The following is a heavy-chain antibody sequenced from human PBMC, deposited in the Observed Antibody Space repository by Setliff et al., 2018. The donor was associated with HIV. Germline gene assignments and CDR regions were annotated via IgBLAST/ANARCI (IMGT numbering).Heavy chain of an antibody. CDR2: IHHSGRA. D-gene: IGHD2-8*01. CDR3: ARGAPYCNHGICHLFDY. V-gene: IGHV4-34*01. CDR1: GESFSGYY. Sequence: SETLSLTCAVYGESFSGYYWSWIRQPAGKGLEWLGEIHHSGRAKYNPSLKSRASISADTSKNQFSLRLTSVTAADTAVYYCARGAPYCNHGICHLFDYWGHGNLVTVSS. J-gene: IGHJ4*01.